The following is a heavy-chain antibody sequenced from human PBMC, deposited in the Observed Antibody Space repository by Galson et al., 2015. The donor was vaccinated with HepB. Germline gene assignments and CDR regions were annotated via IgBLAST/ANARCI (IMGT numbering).Heavy chain of an antibody. Sequence: SVKVSCKASGYTFTSYYMHWVRQAPGQGLEWMGIINPSGGSTSYAQKFQGRVTMTRDTSTSTVYMELSSLRSEDTAVYYCARDGPYGSGNPAAFDYWGQGTLVTVSS. D-gene: IGHD3-10*01. V-gene: IGHV1-46*01. CDR1: GYTFTSYY. J-gene: IGHJ4*02. CDR3: ARDGPYGSGNPAAFDY. CDR2: INPSGGST.